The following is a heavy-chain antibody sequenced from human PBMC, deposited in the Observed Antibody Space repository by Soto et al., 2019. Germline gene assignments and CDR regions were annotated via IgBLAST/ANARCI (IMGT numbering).Heavy chain of an antibody. CDR1: CGSFSGYY. CDR2: INHSGST. CDR3: ARSTWGAVAGIQPLEYYGMDV. D-gene: IGHD6-19*01. Sequence: PSETLSLTCAVYCGSFSGYYWSWIRQPPGKGLEWIGEINHSGSTNYNPSLKSRVTISVDTSKNQFSLKLSSVTAADTAVYYCARSTWGAVAGIQPLEYYGMDVWGQGTTVTVS. V-gene: IGHV4-34*01. J-gene: IGHJ6*02.